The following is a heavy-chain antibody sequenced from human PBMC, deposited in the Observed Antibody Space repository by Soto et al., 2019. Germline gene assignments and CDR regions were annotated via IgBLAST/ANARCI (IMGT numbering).Heavy chain of an antibody. CDR1: GGTFSRYR. D-gene: IGHD3-10*01. CDR2: GIPILGIA. CDR3: ASSRYYYGSGSYYPAQGPPYYMDV. J-gene: IGHJ6*03. V-gene: IGHV1-69*10. Sequence: SGNVSCKASGGTFSRYRISWVRQAPGQGLQSMRGGIPILGIANYAQKFQGRVTITADKSTSTAYMELSSLRSEDTAMYYCASSRYYYGSGSYYPAQGPPYYMDVWGKATTLTVSS.